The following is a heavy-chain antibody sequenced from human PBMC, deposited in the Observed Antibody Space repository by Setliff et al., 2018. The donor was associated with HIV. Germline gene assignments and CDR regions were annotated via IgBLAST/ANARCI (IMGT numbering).Heavy chain of an antibody. CDR1: GGSISSGGNY. J-gene: IGHJ3*02. CDR3: TRVGDTVVVPGVPLGAFDI. CDR2: IYYTGST. D-gene: IGHD2-2*01. Sequence: SETLSLTCTVSGGSISSGGNYWSWIRQYPGKGLEWIGYIYYTGSTYYNPSLKNRVTISVDTSRNHFSLKLSSVTAADTAVYYCTRVGDTVVVPGVPLGAFDIWGQGTKVTVSS. V-gene: IGHV4-31*02.